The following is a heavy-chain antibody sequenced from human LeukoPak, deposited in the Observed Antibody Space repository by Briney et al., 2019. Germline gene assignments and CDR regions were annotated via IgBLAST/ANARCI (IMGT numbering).Heavy chain of an antibody. Sequence: GGSLRLSCAASGFTFSSYGMHWVRQAPGKGLEWVAFVRYDGISKHYTDSVKGRFTISRDNSKNTLYLQMNSLRAEDTAVYYCAKLWGRGSLDYWGQGTLVTVSS. CDR3: AKLWGRGSLDY. J-gene: IGHJ4*02. CDR1: GFTFSSYG. D-gene: IGHD3-16*01. CDR2: VRYDGISK. V-gene: IGHV3-30*02.